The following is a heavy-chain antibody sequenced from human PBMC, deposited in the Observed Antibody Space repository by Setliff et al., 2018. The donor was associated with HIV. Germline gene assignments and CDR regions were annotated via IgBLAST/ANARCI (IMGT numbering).Heavy chain of an antibody. CDR2: IRPADSDT. CDR1: GYDFTTNW. V-gene: IGHV5-51*01. D-gene: IGHD6-13*01. J-gene: IGHJ5*01. Sequence: GESLKISCKTSGYDFTTNWVGWVRQMPGKGLEWMGIIRPADSDTRVNPSFQGHVTISADKSISTTYLQWSCLRASDTAMYYCARVFSAGWFDSWGQGTLVTVSS. CDR3: ARVFSAGWFDS.